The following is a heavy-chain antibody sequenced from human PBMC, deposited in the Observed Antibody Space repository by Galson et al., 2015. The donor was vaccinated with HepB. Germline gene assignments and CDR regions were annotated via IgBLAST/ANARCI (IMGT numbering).Heavy chain of an antibody. D-gene: IGHD2-8*02. CDR3: VKYPAGPRCTGGIFYFVN. CDR2: ISGSGDNT. Sequence: SLRLSCAASGFTFSSYAMSWVRQAPGKGLEWVSDISGSGDNTNYADSVKGRFTISRDNSRNTLYLQMNNLRADDTAVYYCVKYPAGPRCTGGIFYFVNWGQGTLVTVSS. CDR1: GFTFSSYA. V-gene: IGHV3-23*01. J-gene: IGHJ4*02.